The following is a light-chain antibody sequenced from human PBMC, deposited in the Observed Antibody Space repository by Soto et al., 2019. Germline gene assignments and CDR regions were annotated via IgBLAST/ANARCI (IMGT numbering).Light chain of an antibody. V-gene: IGLV2-14*01. CDR2: EVS. CDR3: TSCTTNRTHVL. Sequence: QSALTQPASVSGSPGQSITISCTGTNSDVGGYNFVSWYQQHPGKAPKIMIYEVSNRPSGVSNRFSGSKSGNTASLTISGLQAEDEADYYCTSCTTNRTHVLFGGGTQLTVL. CDR1: NSDVGGYNF. J-gene: IGLJ2*01.